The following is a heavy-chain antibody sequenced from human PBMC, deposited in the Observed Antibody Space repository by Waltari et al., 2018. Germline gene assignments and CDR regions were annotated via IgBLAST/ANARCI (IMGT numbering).Heavy chain of an antibody. CDR1: GFSFRAYN. J-gene: IGHJ4*01. CDR2: IGYTSNYI. Sequence: QLVASGGGLVTPGGSLSISCAASGFSFRAYNMNWVRQAPGKGLEWVSTIGYTSNYIYYADSVKGRFTVSRDNAKNSLYLQMNSLRAEDTAVYYCASLSHAVAGNDYWGHGTLVTVSS. CDR3: ASLSHAVAGNDY. D-gene: IGHD6-19*01. V-gene: IGHV3-21*03.